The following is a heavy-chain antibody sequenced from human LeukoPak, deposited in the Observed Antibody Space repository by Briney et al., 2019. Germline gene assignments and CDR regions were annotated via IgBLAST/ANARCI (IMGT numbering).Heavy chain of an antibody. CDR2: IYTSGST. CDR1: GGSTSSYY. Sequence: SETLSLTCTVSGGSTSSYYWSWIRQPPGKGLEWIGYIYTSGSTNYNPSLKSRVTISVDTSKNQFSLKLSSVTAADTAVYYCARLLVDYFDYWGQGTLVTVSS. D-gene: IGHD1-26*01. V-gene: IGHV4-4*09. J-gene: IGHJ4*02. CDR3: ARLLVDYFDY.